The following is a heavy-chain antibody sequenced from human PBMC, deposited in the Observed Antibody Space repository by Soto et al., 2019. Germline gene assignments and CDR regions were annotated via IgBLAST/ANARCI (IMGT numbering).Heavy chain of an antibody. J-gene: IGHJ6*02. CDR3: ARPGYTYRSPYYGMDV. CDR2: MDAGNGST. V-gene: IGHV1-3*01. D-gene: IGHD5-18*01. CDR1: GCTFTSYP. Sequence: ASVKVSCKASGCTFTSYPTHCVRQATGQRLEWMGRMDAGNGSTKYSQNFRVRVTFTTDTAASTAYMHLSSLRSEDTAVYYCARPGYTYRSPYYGMDVWGQGTTVTLAS.